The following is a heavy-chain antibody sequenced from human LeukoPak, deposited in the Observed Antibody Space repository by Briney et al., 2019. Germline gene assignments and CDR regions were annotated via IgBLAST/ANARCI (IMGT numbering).Heavy chain of an antibody. V-gene: IGHV1-18*01. J-gene: IGHJ4*02. CDR2: ISAYNGNT. Sequence: GASVTVSCKASGYTFTSYGISWVRQAPGQGLEWMGWISAYNGNTNYAQKLQGRVTMTTDTSTSTAYIELRSLRSDDTAVYYCASSLEYCSSTSCYVGYWGQGTLVTVSS. CDR1: GYTFTSYG. CDR3: ASSLEYCSSTSCYVGY. D-gene: IGHD2-2*01.